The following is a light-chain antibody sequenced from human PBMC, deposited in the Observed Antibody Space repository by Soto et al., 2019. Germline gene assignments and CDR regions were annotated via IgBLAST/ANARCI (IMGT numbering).Light chain of an antibody. Sequence: EIVMTQSPATLSVSPGEGATLSCKASQSVYNNLAWYQQRPGQPPRLLIYDASTRATGISARFSGSGYGTEFTLTSSSLQSEDVAVYFCQQCRNWPLTFGGGTKVEIK. V-gene: IGKV3-15*01. CDR1: QSVYNN. CDR3: QQCRNWPLT. J-gene: IGKJ4*01. CDR2: DAS.